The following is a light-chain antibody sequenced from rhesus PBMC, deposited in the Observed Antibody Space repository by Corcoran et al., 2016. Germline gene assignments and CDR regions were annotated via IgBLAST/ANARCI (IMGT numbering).Light chain of an antibody. Sequence: DIQMTQSPSSLSASVGDRVTITCRASQGISSTLAWYQQKGGEAPRVLTYYVTTLQTGDPSRFSCGGARTEFSIIISGLQAEDYATYFCQQCHGLPYSFGQGTTVEFK. CDR1: QGISST. J-gene: IGKJ2*01. V-gene: IGKV1-25*02. CDR3: QQCHGLPYS. CDR2: YVT.